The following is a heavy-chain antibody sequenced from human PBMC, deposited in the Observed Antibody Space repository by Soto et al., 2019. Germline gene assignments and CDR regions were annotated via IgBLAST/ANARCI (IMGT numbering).Heavy chain of an antibody. Sequence: QLQLQESGPGLVKPSETLSLTCTVSGGSISSSSYYWGWIRQPPGKGLEWIGSIYYSGSTYYNPSLKSRVTISVDTSKNQFSLKLSSVTAADTAVYYCARQGMRRFLEWLPDWFDPWGQGTLVTVSS. CDR3: ARQGMRRFLEWLPDWFDP. V-gene: IGHV4-39*01. CDR2: IYYSGST. J-gene: IGHJ5*02. CDR1: GGSISSSSYY. D-gene: IGHD3-3*01.